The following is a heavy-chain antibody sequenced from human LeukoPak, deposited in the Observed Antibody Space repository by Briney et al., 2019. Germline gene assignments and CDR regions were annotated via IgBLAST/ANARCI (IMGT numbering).Heavy chain of an antibody. Sequence: GGSLRLSCAASGFTFDDYDMHWVRQAPGKGLEWVSGISWNSGSIAYADSVKGRFTISRDNAKNSLYLQMISLRAEDTALYYCAKDINYYDSSGYSAFDIWGQGTMVTVSS. J-gene: IGHJ3*02. CDR3: AKDINYYDSSGYSAFDI. V-gene: IGHV3-9*01. D-gene: IGHD3-22*01. CDR1: GFTFDDYD. CDR2: ISWNSGSI.